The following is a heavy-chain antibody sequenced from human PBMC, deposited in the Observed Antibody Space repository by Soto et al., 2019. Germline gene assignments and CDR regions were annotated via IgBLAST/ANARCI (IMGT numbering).Heavy chain of an antibody. V-gene: IGHV3-7*05. D-gene: IGHD5-18*01. CDR3: ARDRGYSYGYDLDY. CDR1: GFTFSSYW. CDR2: IKQGGSEK. J-gene: IGHJ4*02. Sequence: GGSLRLSCAASGFTFSSYWMSWVRQAPGKGLEWVANIKQGGSEKYYVDSVKGRFTISRDNAKNSLYLQMNSLRAEDTAVYYCARDRGYSYGYDLDYWGQGTLVTVSS.